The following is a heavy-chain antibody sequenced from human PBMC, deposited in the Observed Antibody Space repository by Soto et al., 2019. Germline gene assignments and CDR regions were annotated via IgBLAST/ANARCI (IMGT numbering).Heavy chain of an antibody. CDR1: GFTFSTYA. J-gene: IGHJ6*02. CDR3: AKNGDFWSWGMDV. Sequence: EVQLLESGGDLIQPGGSLRLSCAASGFTFSTYAMTWVRQAPGKGLEWVSIISSSGDATYYLDSVKGRFTISRDNSRNTLHLQMTSLRAEDAAVYFCAKNGDFWSWGMDVWGQGTTVTVSS. CDR2: ISSSGDAT. V-gene: IGHV3-23*01. D-gene: IGHD3-3*01.